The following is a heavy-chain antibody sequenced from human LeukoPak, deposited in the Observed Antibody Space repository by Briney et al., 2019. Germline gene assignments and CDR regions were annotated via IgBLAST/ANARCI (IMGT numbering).Heavy chain of an antibody. CDR2: IYPGDSDT. CDR3: AKASSGWLDPFDY. D-gene: IGHD6-19*01. CDR1: GDTFNTYW. J-gene: IGHJ4*02. V-gene: IGHV5-51*01. Sequence: GESLKISCRGSGDTFNTYWIGWVRQMPGKGLELMGIIYPGDSDTRYSPSFQGQVTILTDKSISSAYLQWSSLKASDTAMYYCAKASSGWLDPFDYWGQGTLVTVSS.